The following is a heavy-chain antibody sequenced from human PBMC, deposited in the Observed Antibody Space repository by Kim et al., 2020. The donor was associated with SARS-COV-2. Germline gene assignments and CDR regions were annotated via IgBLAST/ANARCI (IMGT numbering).Heavy chain of an antibody. CDR2: IYHSGST. D-gene: IGHD2-2*01. Sequence: SETLSLTCAVSGGSISSSNWWSWVRQPPGKGLEWIGEIYHSGSTNYNPSLKSLVTISVDKSKNQFSLKLSSVTAAATAVYYWARYPHIVVVPAAMGGYYYYGMDVWGQGTTVSVS. CDR1: GGSISSSNW. CDR3: ARYPHIVVVPAAMGGYYYYGMDV. V-gene: IGHV4-4*02. J-gene: IGHJ6*02.